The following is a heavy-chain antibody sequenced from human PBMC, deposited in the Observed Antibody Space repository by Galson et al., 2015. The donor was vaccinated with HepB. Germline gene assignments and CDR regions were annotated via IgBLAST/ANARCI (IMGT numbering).Heavy chain of an antibody. J-gene: IGHJ4*02. V-gene: IGHV3-23*01. CDR3: ANGPVGATD. CDR2: TSGSGDIT. CDR1: GFSFSTYA. Sequence: SLRLSCAASGFSFSTYAVSWVRQAPGKGLEWVSGTSGSGDITDYADSVKGRFTISRDNSKNTLYLQMNSLRAEDTAVYYRANGPVGATDWGQGTLVTVSS. D-gene: IGHD1-26*01.